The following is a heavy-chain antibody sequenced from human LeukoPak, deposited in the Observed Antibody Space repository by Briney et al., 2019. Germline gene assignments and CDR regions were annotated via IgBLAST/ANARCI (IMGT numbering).Heavy chain of an antibody. CDR3: ARSFLYCSSTSCYTGNAFDI. CDR2: IYYSGST. J-gene: IGHJ3*02. D-gene: IGHD2-2*02. V-gene: IGHV4-59*08. Sequence: SETLSLTCAVYGGSFSGYYWSWIRQPPGKGLEWIGYIYYSGSTNYNPSLKSQVTISVDTSKNQFSLKLSSVTAADTAVYYCARSFLYCSSTSCYTGNAFDIWGQGTMVTVSS. CDR1: GGSFSGYY.